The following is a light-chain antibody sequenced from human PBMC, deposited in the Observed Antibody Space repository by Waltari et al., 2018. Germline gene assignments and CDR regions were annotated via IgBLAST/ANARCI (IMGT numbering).Light chain of an antibody. Sequence: EIVLTQSPGTLSLSPGESATLSCRASQSVLHNYLAWYQQKPGQPPRLLIYGAYNRAPGVPDRCSGSGSGTDFTLTISRLEPEDFAVYYCQQYASPPPLTFGGGAKVEIK. CDR2: GAY. CDR1: QSVLHNY. V-gene: IGKV3-20*01. J-gene: IGKJ4*01. CDR3: QQYASPPPLT.